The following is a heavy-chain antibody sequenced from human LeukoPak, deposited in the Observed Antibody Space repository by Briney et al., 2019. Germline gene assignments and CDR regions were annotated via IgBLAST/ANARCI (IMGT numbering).Heavy chain of an antibody. J-gene: IGHJ4*02. D-gene: IGHD2/OR15-2a*01. CDR2: ISYSGFT. V-gene: IGHV4-59*08. CDR3: AGHHPRNTVDF. Sequence: SETLSLTCSVSGGSISSYQWSWIRQPPGKGLEWIGYISYSGFTNYNPSLKSRVTISLDTSKNQFSLKLTSVTAADTAVYYCAGHHPRNTVDFWGQGTLVTVSS. CDR1: GGSISSYQ.